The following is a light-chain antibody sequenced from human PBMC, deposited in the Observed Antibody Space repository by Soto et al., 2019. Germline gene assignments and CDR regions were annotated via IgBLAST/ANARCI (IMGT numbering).Light chain of an antibody. CDR2: GNS. J-gene: IGLJ7*02. CDR3: QSYDSSLSGV. Sequence: QSVLTQPPSVSGAPGQRVTISCTGSSSNIGAGYDVHWYQQLPGTAPKLLIYGNSNRPSGVPDRFSGSKSGTSASLAITGLQAEDEADYYCQSYDSSLSGVFGGGTQLTA. CDR1: SSNIGAGYD. V-gene: IGLV1-40*01.